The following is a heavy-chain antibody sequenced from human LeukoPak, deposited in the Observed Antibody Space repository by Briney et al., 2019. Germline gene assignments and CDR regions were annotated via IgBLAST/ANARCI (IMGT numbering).Heavy chain of an antibody. Sequence: QSGGSLRLSCTASGFTFRDYAMSWVRQAPGKGLEWLSIIRSKDHGGTTEYSASVKAIFTNSRDDSTSIAYLQMNSLIIEDTAVYSCTRDPHYYHGNPHDFWGQGTRVTVSS. CDR1: GFTFRDYA. J-gene: IGHJ4*02. V-gene: IGHV3-49*04. CDR2: IRSKDHGGTT. D-gene: IGHD4-23*01. CDR3: TRDPHYYHGNPHDF.